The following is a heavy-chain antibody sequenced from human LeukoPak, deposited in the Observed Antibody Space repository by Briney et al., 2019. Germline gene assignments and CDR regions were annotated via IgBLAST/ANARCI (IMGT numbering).Heavy chain of an antibody. Sequence: GASVKVSCKASGYTFTSYYIHWVRQAPGQGLEWMGIINPSGGSTSYAQKFQGRVTMTRDMSTSTVYMELSSLRSEDTAVYYCARAGYTAMATHNYYYYYYMDVWGKGTTVTVSS. CDR1: GYTFTSYY. CDR3: ARAGYTAMATHNYYYYYYMDV. D-gene: IGHD5-18*01. CDR2: INPSGGST. V-gene: IGHV1-46*01. J-gene: IGHJ6*03.